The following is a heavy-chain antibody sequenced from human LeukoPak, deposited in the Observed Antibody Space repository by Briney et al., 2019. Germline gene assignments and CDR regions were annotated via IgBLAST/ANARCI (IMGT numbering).Heavy chain of an antibody. Sequence: GGSLRLSCAASGFTFSSYAMSRVRHAPGKGLEWVSAISGSGGSTYYADSVKGRFTISRDNSKNTLYLQMNSLRAEDTAVYYCAKTSRDGYNKYYFDYWGQGTLVTVSS. J-gene: IGHJ4*02. V-gene: IGHV3-23*01. D-gene: IGHD5-24*01. CDR2: ISGSGGST. CDR1: GFTFSSYA. CDR3: AKTSRDGYNKYYFDY.